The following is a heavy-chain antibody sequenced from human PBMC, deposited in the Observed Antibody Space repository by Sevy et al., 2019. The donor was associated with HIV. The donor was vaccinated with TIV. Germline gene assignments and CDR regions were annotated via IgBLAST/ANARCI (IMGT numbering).Heavy chain of an antibody. CDR3: AKGQQLITQSGSYFYYGMNV. V-gene: IGHV3-9*01. Sequence: GGSLRLSCAASNLTFEDYAMHWVRRAPGKGLEWVSGISWNGADIGFAASVKGPFTISRDNAKSSVYLQINSLTPEDTGVYYCAKGQQLITQSGSYFYYGMNVWGQGTTVTVSS. D-gene: IGHD6-13*01. CDR2: ISWNGADI. J-gene: IGHJ6*02. CDR1: NLTFEDYA.